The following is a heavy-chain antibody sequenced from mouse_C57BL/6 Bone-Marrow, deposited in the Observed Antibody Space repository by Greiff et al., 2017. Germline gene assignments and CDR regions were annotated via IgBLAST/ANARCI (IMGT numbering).Heavy chain of an antibody. CDR1: GYTFTSYW. Sequence: VQLQQPGAELVKPGASVKMSCKASGYTFTSYWITWVKQRPGQGLEWIGDIYPGSGSTNYNEKFKSKATLTVETSSSTAYMQLSSLTSEDSAVYYCARHLYYFDYWGQGTTLTGSS. J-gene: IGHJ2*01. V-gene: IGHV1-55*01. CDR3: ARHLYYFDY. CDR2: IYPGSGST.